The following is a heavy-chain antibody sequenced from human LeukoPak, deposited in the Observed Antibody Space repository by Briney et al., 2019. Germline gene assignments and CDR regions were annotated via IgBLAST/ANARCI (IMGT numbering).Heavy chain of an antibody. V-gene: IGHV1-2*06. Sequence: ASVKVSCKASGYTFTGYYMHWVRQAPGQGLEWMGRINPNSGGTNYAQKFQGRVTMTRDTSISTAYMELSRLRSDDTAVYYFARFILNSIRPTDYWGQGTLVTVSS. CDR3: ARFILNSIRPTDY. CDR1: GYTFTGYY. J-gene: IGHJ4*02. D-gene: IGHD3-16*02. CDR2: INPNSGGT.